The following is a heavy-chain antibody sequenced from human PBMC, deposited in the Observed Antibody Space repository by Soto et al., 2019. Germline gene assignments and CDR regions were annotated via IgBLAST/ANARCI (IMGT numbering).Heavy chain of an antibody. D-gene: IGHD3-10*01. CDR3: ARGGRKGLWIDYYGSSYIWFDP. V-gene: IGHV4-34*01. Sequence: SETLCLTCAVYGGSFSGYYWSWIRQPPGKGLEWIGEINHSGSTNYNPSLKSRVTISVDTSKNQFSLKLSSVTAADTAVYYCARGGRKGLWIDYYGSSYIWFDPWGQGTLVTVSS. J-gene: IGHJ5*02. CDR1: GGSFSGYY. CDR2: INHSGST.